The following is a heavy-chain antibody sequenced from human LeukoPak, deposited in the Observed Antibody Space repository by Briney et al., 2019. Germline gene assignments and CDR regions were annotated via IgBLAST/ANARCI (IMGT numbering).Heavy chain of an antibody. Sequence: WVRQAPGKGLEWIGSIYYSGSTYYNPSLKSRVTISVDTSKNQFSLKLSSVTAADTAVYYCARDLKVGFYYDSSGSYSFDPWGQGILVTVSS. CDR2: IYYSGST. CDR3: ARDLKVGFYYDSSGSYSFDP. D-gene: IGHD3-22*01. J-gene: IGHJ5*02. V-gene: IGHV4-39*07.